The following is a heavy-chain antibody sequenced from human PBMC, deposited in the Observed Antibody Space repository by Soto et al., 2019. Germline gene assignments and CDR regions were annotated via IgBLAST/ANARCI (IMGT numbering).Heavy chain of an antibody. Sequence: QVKLVESGGGVVQPGRSLRLSCAASGSTFSNYGMHWVRQAPGKGLEWVAVISYHGSDKYYADSVKGRFTISRDNSKNTLYLHMDSLRAEDTAVYYCAKDHLTTTVTTVGYWGQGTLVTVSS. CDR1: GSTFSNYG. D-gene: IGHD4-17*01. V-gene: IGHV3-30*18. CDR3: AKDHLTTTVTTVGY. CDR2: ISYHGSDK. J-gene: IGHJ4*02.